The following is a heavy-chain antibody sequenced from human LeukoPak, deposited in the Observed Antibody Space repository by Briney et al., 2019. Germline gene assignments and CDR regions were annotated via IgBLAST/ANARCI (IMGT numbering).Heavy chain of an antibody. J-gene: IGHJ6*02. CDR1: GNTFSNYG. CDR2: ISTKTGNP. Sequence: ASVKVSCKASGNTFSNYGLNWARQAPGQGLEWMGWISTKTGNPMYAQGFTGRFVLSLDTSVNTAYLQINSLKAEDTAVYYCARAPDYFESSENGMDVWGQGTTATVSS. CDR3: ARAPDYFESSENGMDV. V-gene: IGHV7-4-1*02. D-gene: IGHD3-22*01.